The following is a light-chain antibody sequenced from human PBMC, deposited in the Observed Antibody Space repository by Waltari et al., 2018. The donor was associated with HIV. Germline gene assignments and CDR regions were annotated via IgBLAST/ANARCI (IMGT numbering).Light chain of an antibody. CDR1: TSNIETED. J-gene: IGLJ3*02. CDR3: VSYDSRLDERL. Sequence: QSVLTQPPSVSGTPGQTVTITCSGSTSNIETEDLYWYQQLPGTAPKLIIYRKYKRPSGVSDRFSCSKSGASASLVISGLRSEDEAHYYCVSYDSRLDERLFGGGTKLTVL. CDR2: RKY. V-gene: IGLV1-47*01.